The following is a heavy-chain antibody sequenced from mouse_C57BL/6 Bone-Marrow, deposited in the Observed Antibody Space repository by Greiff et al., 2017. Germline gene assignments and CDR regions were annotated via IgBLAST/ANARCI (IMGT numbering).Heavy chain of an antibody. CDR2: ISNGGGST. V-gene: IGHV5-12*01. CDR3: ARRGYDYDVDY. Sequence: DVQLVESGGGLVQPGGSLKLSCAASGFTFSDYYMYWVRQTPEKRLEWVAYISNGGGSTYYPDTVKGRFTISRDNAKNTLYLQMSRLKSEDTAMYYCARRGYDYDVDYWGQGTTLTVSS. J-gene: IGHJ2*01. CDR1: GFTFSDYY. D-gene: IGHD2-4*01.